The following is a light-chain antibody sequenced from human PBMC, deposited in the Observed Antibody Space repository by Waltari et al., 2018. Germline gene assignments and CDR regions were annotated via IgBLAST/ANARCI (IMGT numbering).Light chain of an antibody. V-gene: IGKV4-1*01. CDR2: WAS. Sequence: DIVMTQSPDSLAVSLGERATINCKSSQSVLYSSNNKNYLAWYKQKPGQPPKLLIYWASTRESGVPDRFSGSESGTYFTLTISSLQAEDVAVYYCQQYYTTPRTFGQGTKVEIK. CDR1: QSVLYSSNNKNY. J-gene: IGKJ1*01. CDR3: QQYYTTPRT.